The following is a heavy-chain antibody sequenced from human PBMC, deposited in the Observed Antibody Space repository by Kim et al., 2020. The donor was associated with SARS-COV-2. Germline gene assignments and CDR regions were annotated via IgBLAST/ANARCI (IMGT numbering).Heavy chain of an antibody. Sequence: GGSLRLSCAASGFTVSSNYMSWVRQAPGKGLEWVSVIYSGGSTYYADSVKGRFTISRDNSKNTLYLQMNSLRAEDTAVYYCARPSLYCSGGSCYSGYYYYGMDVWGQGTTVTVSS. CDR2: IYSGGST. D-gene: IGHD2-15*01. CDR3: ARPSLYCSGGSCYSGYYYYGMDV. V-gene: IGHV3-53*01. J-gene: IGHJ6*02. CDR1: GFTVSSNY.